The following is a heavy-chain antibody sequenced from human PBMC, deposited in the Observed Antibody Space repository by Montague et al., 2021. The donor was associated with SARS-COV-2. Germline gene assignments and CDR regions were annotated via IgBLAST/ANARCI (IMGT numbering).Heavy chain of an antibody. D-gene: IGHD2-2*03. J-gene: IGHJ3*01. CDR1: GASLPSDSHS. CDR3: ARKMDSSFDV. Sequence: VSPGASLPSDSHSWHWIRQSTPRGLEWLASTYYRSKWYNDSAPSVSGRATVKPDTSRNQFSLHLDSVTPEDTALYFCARKMDSSFDVWGKGTMVIVSS. V-gene: IGHV6-1*01. CDR2: TYYRSKWYN.